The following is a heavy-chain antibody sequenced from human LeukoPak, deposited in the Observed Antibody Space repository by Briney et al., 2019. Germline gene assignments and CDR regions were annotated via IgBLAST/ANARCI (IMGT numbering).Heavy chain of an antibody. D-gene: IGHD5-18*01. J-gene: IGHJ4*02. CDR3: ARHVGGYSYGYKDY. V-gene: IGHV4-39*01. CDR1: GGSISSSSYY. Sequence: SETLSLTCTVSGGSISSSSYYWGWIRQPPGKGLEWIGSIYYSGSTYYNPSLKSRVTISVDTSKNQFSLKLSSVTAADTAVYYCARHVGGYSYGYKDYWGQGTLVTVSS. CDR2: IYYSGST.